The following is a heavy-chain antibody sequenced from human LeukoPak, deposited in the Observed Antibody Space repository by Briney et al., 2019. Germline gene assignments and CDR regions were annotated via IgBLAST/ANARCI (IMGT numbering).Heavy chain of an antibody. J-gene: IGHJ6*02. CDR1: GFTFSTYS. CDR3: ARAVSGSGSYREYHFGMDV. D-gene: IGHD3-10*01. CDR2: INISSSTV. V-gene: IGHV3-48*02. Sequence: GGSLRLSCAASGFTFSTYSMNWVRQAPGKGLEGVSYINISSSTVYYADSVKGRFTISRDNAKNSLYLQMNSLRDEDTAVYYCARAVSGSGSYREYHFGMDVWGQGTTVTVSS.